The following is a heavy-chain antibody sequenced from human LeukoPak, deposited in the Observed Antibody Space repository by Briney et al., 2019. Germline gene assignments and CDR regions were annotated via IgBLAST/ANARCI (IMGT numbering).Heavy chain of an antibody. Sequence: WASVKVSCKASGYTFTGYYMHWVRQAPGQGLEWMGWINPNSGGTNYAQKFQGRVTKNRDTSISTDYMELSRLRSDDTAVYYCARVDFWSGFFFLDYWGQGTLVTVSS. CDR3: ARVDFWSGFFFLDY. CDR1: GYTFTGYY. D-gene: IGHD3-3*01. V-gene: IGHV1-2*02. CDR2: INPNSGGT. J-gene: IGHJ4*02.